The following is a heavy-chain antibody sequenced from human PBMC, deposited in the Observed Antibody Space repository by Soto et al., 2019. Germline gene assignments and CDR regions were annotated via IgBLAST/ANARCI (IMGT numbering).Heavy chain of an antibody. CDR1: GGSISSSSYY. D-gene: IGHD3-10*01. CDR3: ARLESTGSGSYLYYYGMDV. CDR2: IYYSGST. V-gene: IGHV4-39*01. J-gene: IGHJ6*02. Sequence: SETLSLTCTVSGGSISSSSYYWGWIRQPPGKGLEWIGSIYYSGSTYYNPSLKSRVTISVDTSKNQFSLKLSSVTAADTAVYYCARLESTGSGSYLYYYGMDVWGQGTTVTVSS.